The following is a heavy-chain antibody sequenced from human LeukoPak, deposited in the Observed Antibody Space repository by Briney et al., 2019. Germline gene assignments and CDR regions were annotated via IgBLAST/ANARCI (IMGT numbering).Heavy chain of an antibody. D-gene: IGHD2-21*02. V-gene: IGHV3-53*01. J-gene: IGHJ4*02. CDR3: AVCSGDCYD. Sequence: GGSLRLSCAASGFPVSSNYMNWVRQAPGKGLEWVSVIYSGGNTYYADSVMGRFAISKNNSKNTLYLQMNSLRAEDTAVYYCAVCSGDCYDWGQGTLVTVSS. CDR1: GFPVSSNY. CDR2: IYSGGNT.